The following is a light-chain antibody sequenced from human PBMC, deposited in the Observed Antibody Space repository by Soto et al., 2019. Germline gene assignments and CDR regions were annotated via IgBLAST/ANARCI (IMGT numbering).Light chain of an antibody. CDR1: QDIGRY. V-gene: IGKV1-33*01. Sequence: DIQITQSPSSLSASVGDRVTITCQASQDIGRYLNWYQQKPGKAPHLLIFDASNVERGVPSRFSASESGTYFTLTILNLQPEDIATYYCEQYGNLTPFTFGQGTKLEIK. J-gene: IGKJ2*01. CDR2: DAS. CDR3: EQYGNLTPFT.